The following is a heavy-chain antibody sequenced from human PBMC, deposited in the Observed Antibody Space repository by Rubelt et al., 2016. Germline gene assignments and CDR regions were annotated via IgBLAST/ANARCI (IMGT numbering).Heavy chain of an antibody. CDR2: IWYDGSNK. D-gene: IGHD4-11*01. V-gene: IGHV3-33*01. J-gene: IGHJ4*02. Sequence: IWYDGSNKFYADSVKGRFSISKDNSKNTLYLQMNSLRAEDTAVYYCTRENSDYAFDYWGQGTLVTVS. CDR3: TRENSDYAFDY.